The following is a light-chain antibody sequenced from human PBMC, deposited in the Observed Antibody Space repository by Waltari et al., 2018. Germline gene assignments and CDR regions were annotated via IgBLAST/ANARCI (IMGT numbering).Light chain of an antibody. CDR3: QHYDNSPEWT. CDR2: GAA. CDR1: QIISSNY. V-gene: IGKV3-20*01. J-gene: IGKJ1*01. Sequence: EIVLTQSPGTLSLSPGERATLSCRASQIISSNYLAWYQQKPGQTPRLLIYGAASRAAGIPGRFSGSGSGTDFTLTISRLEPEDFAVYYCQHYDNSPEWTFGQGTKVEIK.